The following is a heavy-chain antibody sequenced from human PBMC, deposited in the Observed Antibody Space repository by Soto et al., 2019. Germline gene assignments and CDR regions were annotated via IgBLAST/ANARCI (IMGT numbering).Heavy chain of an antibody. Sequence: SETLSLTCTVTGDSINNRSYYWGWIRQPPGKGLEWLGSIYYSGSTYNNPSLKGRVSMSVDTSKNQFSLKLRSVTAADTALYYCARQRTSVVTQAYFDSWGQGSLVTVS. CDR1: GDSINNRSYY. CDR3: ARQRTSVVTQAYFDS. D-gene: IGHD2-21*02. J-gene: IGHJ4*02. V-gene: IGHV4-39*01. CDR2: IYYSGST.